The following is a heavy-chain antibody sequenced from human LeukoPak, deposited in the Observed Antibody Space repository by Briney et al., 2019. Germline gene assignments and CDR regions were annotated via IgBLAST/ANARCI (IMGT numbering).Heavy chain of an antibody. CDR2: IYHSGST. D-gene: IGHD3-16*02. CDR3: ARRAINDDYVWGSYLANYFDY. J-gene: IGHJ4*02. Sequence: SETLSLTCAVSGGSISSNNYFWGWIRQPPGKGLEWIGEIYHSGSTNYNPSLKSRVTISVDKSKNQFSLKLSSVTAADTAVYYCARRAINDDYVWGSYLANYFDYWGQGTLVTVSS. CDR1: GGSISSNNYF. V-gene: IGHV4-39*07.